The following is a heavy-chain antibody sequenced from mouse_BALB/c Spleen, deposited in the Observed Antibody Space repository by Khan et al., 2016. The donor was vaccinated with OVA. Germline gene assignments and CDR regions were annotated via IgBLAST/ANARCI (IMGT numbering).Heavy chain of an antibody. D-gene: IGHD2-1*01. CDR1: GFSLTGYG. CDR2: IWGDGST. V-gene: IGHV2-6-7*01. CDR3: ARGYYGNYREAMDY. J-gene: IGHJ4*01. Sequence: QVQLKESGPGLVAPSQSLSITCTVSGFSLTGYGVNWVRQPPGQGLEWLGLIWGDGSTTYNSALKSRLNLTKDNSKNHVFLKMNRLQTDDTARYYGARGYYGNYREAMDYWGQGTSVTVSS.